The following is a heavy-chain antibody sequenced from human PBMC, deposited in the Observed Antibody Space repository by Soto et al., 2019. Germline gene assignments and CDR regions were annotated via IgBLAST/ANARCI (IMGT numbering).Heavy chain of an antibody. CDR2: ISAYNGNT. D-gene: IGHD4-17*01. V-gene: IGHV1-18*01. Sequence: GASVKVSCKASGYTFTSYGISRVRQAPGQGLEWMGWISAYNGNTNYAQKLQGRVTMTTDTSTSTAYMELRSLRSDDTAVYYCARAPNGDYAPYGMDVWGQGTTVTVSS. J-gene: IGHJ6*02. CDR1: GYTFTSYG. CDR3: ARAPNGDYAPYGMDV.